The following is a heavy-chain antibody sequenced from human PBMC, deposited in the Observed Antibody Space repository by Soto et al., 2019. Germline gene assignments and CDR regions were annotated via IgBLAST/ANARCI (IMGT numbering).Heavy chain of an antibody. CDR1: GSSFTGNNW. J-gene: IGHJ4*02. CDR2: IYRTGST. D-gene: IGHD1-7*01. V-gene: IGHV4-4*02. CDR3: ASRDPGTSVDC. Sequence: PSETLSLTCAVSGSSFTGNNWWTWVRQPPGQGLEWIGEIYRTGSTNYNPSLKSRVTISLDKSENQFSLKVPSLTAADTAVYYGASRDPGTSVDCWGQGTLVTVAS.